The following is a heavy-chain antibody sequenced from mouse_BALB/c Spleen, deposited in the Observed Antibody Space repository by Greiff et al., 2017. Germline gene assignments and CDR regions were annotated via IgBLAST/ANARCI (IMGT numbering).Heavy chain of an antibody. V-gene: IGHV5-6-5*01. D-gene: IGHD2-4*01. CDR1: GFTFSSYA. CDR2: ISSGGST. CDR3: ARGGGLRGAMDY. Sequence: DVQLVESGGGLVKPGGSLKLSCAASGFTFSSYAMSWVRQTPEKRLEWVASISSGGSTYYPDSVKGRFTISRDNARNILYLQMSSLRSEDTAMYYCARGGGLRGAMDYWGQGTSVTVSS. J-gene: IGHJ4*01.